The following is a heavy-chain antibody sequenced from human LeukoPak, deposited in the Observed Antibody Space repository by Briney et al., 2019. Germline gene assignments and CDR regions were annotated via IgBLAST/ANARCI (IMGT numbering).Heavy chain of an antibody. D-gene: IGHD3-10*01. CDR3: AKDITRFGDRRPFDS. Sequence: GGSLRLSCAASGFTFNIFGMHWVRQVPGNGLEWVAVLWADGNTAHYADSVKGRFTISRDSSENTLYLQMNSLQAEDTAVYYCAKDITRFGDRRPFDSWGQGTLVTVSS. V-gene: IGHV3-30*02. CDR1: GFTFNIFG. J-gene: IGHJ4*02. CDR2: LWADGNTA.